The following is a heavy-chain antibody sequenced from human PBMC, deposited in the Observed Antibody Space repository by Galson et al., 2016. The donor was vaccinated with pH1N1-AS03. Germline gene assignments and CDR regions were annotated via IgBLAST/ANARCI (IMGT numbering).Heavy chain of an antibody. V-gene: IGHV3-30*15. J-gene: IGHJ5*02. CDR1: GFAISNYA. Sequence: SLRLSCAASGFAISNYAIHWVRQAPGKGLQWVAVVSDDGYTKYYADSVRGRFTISRDNSENTVFLQMSSLTTEDTGLYYCARVVHEIRGQPNNWLDPWGQGTLVTVSS. CDR3: ARVVHEIRGQPNNWLDP. CDR2: VSDDGYTK. D-gene: IGHD1-26*01.